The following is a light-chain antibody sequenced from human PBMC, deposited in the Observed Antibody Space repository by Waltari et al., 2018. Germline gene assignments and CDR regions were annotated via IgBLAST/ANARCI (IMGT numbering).Light chain of an antibody. CDR3: GSYTSSSTLV. Sequence: QSALTQPASVSGSPGQSITISCTGTSSDVGGYNYVSWYQQHPGKAPKLMIYEVSNRPSGVANRFSCSKSGNTASLTISGLQAEDEADYYCGSYTSSSTLVFGGGTKLTVL. CDR1: SSDVGGYNY. J-gene: IGLJ2*01. CDR2: EVS. V-gene: IGLV2-14*01.